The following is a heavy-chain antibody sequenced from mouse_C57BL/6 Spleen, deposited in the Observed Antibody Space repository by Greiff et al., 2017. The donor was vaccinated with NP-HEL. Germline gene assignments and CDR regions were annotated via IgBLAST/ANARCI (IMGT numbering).Heavy chain of an antibody. J-gene: IGHJ2*01. CDR1: GYTFTIYD. V-gene: IGHV1-85*01. CDR2: IYPRDGST. Sequence: QVHVKQSGPELVKPGASLKLSCKASGYTFTIYDINWVRQRPGQGLEWIGWIYPRDGSTKYNEKFKAKATLTVDTSSSTAFMELHSLTSEDSAVYFCASYGSSLDYWGQGTTLTVSS. CDR3: ASYGSSLDY. D-gene: IGHD1-1*01.